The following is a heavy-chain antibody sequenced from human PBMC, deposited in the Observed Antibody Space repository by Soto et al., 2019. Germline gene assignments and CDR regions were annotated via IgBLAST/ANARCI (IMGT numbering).Heavy chain of an antibody. J-gene: IGHJ4*02. CDR1: GFTFSSYT. CDR3: ARDVGLDSDDFFAY. CDR2: IGGSGDGT. D-gene: IGHD3-9*01. V-gene: IGHV3-23*01. Sequence: GGSLRLSCEASGFTFSSYTMNWVRRAPGKGLEWVATIGGSGDGTYYGDSVKGRFTISRDNSKNTVYLQMNSLRAEDTAMYFCARDVGLDSDDFFAYWGQGTQVTVSS.